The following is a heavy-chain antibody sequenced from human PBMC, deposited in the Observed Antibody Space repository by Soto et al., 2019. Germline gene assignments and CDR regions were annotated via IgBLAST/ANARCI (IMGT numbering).Heavy chain of an antibody. V-gene: IGHV3-21*01. Sequence: GGSLRLSCAASGFTFRGFRLNWVRQAAGKGLEWVSPISSNSAYMYYTYALRGLFTISRDNAKNSLHLQMNSLRAEETAVYYCTRDASRDSSSRGWFDPWGPGTLVTVSS. CDR3: TRDASRDSSSRGWFDP. J-gene: IGHJ5*02. CDR2: ISSNSAYM. CDR1: GFTFRGFR. D-gene: IGHD6-13*01.